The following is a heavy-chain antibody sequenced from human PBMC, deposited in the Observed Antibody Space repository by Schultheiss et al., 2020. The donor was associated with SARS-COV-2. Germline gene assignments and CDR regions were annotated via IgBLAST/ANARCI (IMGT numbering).Heavy chain of an antibody. CDR3: AREPTYGDYGVSAFDI. V-gene: IGHV3-33*08. Sequence: GGSLRLSCAASGFTFSTYAMSWVRQAPGKGLEWVAVIWYDGSNKYYADSVKGRFTISRDNSKNTLYLQMNSLRAEDTAVYYCAREPTYGDYGVSAFDIWGQGTMVTVSS. J-gene: IGHJ3*02. CDR1: GFTFSTYA. CDR2: IWYDGSNK. D-gene: IGHD4-17*01.